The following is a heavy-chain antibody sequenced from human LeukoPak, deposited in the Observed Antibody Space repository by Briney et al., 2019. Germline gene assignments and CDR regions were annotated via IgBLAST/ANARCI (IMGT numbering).Heavy chain of an antibody. CDR3: ARRPSHSSSWYIDY. D-gene: IGHD6-13*01. CDR1: GGSFSGYY. J-gene: IGHJ4*02. CDR2: INHSGST. Sequence: PSETLSLTCAVYGGSFSGYYWSWIRQPAGKGLEWIGEINHSGSTNYHPSPKSRVTISVDTSKNQYSLKLSSVTAADTAVYYCARRPSHSSSWYIDYWGQGTLSPSPQ. V-gene: IGHV4-34*01.